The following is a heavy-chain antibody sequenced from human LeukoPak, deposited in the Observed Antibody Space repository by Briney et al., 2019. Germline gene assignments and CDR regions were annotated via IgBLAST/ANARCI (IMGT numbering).Heavy chain of an antibody. V-gene: IGHV4-59*01. J-gene: IGHJ3*02. Sequence: KPSETLSLTCTVSGGSISSYYWSWIRQPPGKGLEWTGYIYYSGSTNYIPSLKSRVTISVDTSKNQFSLKLSSVTAADTAVYYCARDTNPLWGYGAAFDIWGQGTMVTVSS. CDR2: IYYSGST. CDR1: GGSISSYY. CDR3: ARDTNPLWGYGAAFDI. D-gene: IGHD5-12*01.